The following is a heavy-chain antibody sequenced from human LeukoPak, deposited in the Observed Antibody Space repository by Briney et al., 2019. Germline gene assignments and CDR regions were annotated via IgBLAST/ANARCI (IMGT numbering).Heavy chain of an antibody. J-gene: IGHJ6*02. CDR3: ARPMAGSGGYYYYDMDV. CDR2: IDPSDSYT. CDR1: GYTFTSYW. V-gene: IGHV5-10-1*01. Sequence: GESLKISCKGSGYTFTSYWITWVRQMPGKGLEWMGRIDPSDSYTNYSPSFQGHVTISADKSISTAYLQWSSLKASDTATYYCARPMAGSGGYYYYDMDVWGQGTTVTVSS. D-gene: IGHD2-8*01.